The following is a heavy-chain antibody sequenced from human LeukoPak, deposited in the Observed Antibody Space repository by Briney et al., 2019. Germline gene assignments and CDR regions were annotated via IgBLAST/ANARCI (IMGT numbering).Heavy chain of an antibody. CDR2: INPNSGGT. Sequence: ASVKVSCKASGYTFTGYYMHRVRQAPGQGLEWMGWINPNSGGTNYAQKFQGRVTMTRDTSISTAYMELSRLRSDDTAVYYCARARQRLGGNSAGYWGQGTLVTVSS. V-gene: IGHV1-2*02. CDR3: ARARQRLGGNSAGY. D-gene: IGHD4-23*01. CDR1: GYTFTGYY. J-gene: IGHJ4*02.